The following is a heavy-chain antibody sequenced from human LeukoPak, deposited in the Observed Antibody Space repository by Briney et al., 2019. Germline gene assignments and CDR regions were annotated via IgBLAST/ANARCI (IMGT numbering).Heavy chain of an antibody. Sequence: ASVKVSCKASGYTFTSYDINWVRQATGQGLEWMGWMNLNSGNTGYAQKFQGRVAMTRNTSISTAYMELSSLRSEDTAVYYCARVYGDTQMATIEYYFDYWGQGTLVTVSS. V-gene: IGHV1-8*01. D-gene: IGHD5-24*01. CDR1: GYTFTSYD. CDR2: MNLNSGNT. CDR3: ARVYGDTQMATIEYYFDY. J-gene: IGHJ4*02.